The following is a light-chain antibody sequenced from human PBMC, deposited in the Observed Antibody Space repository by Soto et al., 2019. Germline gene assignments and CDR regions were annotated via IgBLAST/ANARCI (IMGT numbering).Light chain of an antibody. Sequence: QSALTQPASVSGSPGQSITISCTGTSTDVGRYNHVSWYQHHPGKAPKLMIYEVTNRPSGVSNRFSGSKSGYTASLTISGLQAEDEADYYCNSHTSSGPRVFGNGTKGTVL. J-gene: IGLJ1*01. CDR1: STDVGRYNH. CDR3: NSHTSSGPRV. V-gene: IGLV2-14*01. CDR2: EVT.